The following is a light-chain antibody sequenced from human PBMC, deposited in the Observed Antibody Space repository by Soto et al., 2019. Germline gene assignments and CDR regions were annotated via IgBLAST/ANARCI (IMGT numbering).Light chain of an antibody. V-gene: IGLV1-40*01. CDR1: SSNIGAGYD. CDR2: ANS. Sequence: QSVLTQPPSVSGAPGQRVTISCTGSSSNIGAGYDVHWYQQLPGRAPKLLIYANSNRPSGVPDRFSGSRSGTSASLAITGLQAEDVADYSCQSYDSSLSGFYVFGTGTKLTVL. CDR3: QSYDSSLSGFYV. J-gene: IGLJ1*01.